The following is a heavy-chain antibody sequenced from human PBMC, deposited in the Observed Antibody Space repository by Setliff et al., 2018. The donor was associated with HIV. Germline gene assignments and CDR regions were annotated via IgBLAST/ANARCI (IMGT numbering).Heavy chain of an antibody. CDR1: GFTFSSYA. CDR3: VKWNYPNS. J-gene: IGHJ4*02. V-gene: IGHV3-30*04. D-gene: IGHD1-7*01. CDR2: ISYDGSNK. Sequence: SGGSLRLSCAASGFTFSSYAMHWVRQAPGKGLEWVAVISYDGSNKYYADFVKGRFTMSRDSAKNTLYLQMNSLRVEDTAVYYCVKWNYPNSWGQGTLVTVSS.